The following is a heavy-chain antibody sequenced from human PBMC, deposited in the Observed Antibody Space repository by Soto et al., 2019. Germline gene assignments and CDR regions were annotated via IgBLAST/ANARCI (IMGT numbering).Heavy chain of an antibody. CDR2: IIPILGIP. D-gene: IGHD1-26*01. CDR3: AIEGSSGSDWMAAP. J-gene: IGHJ5*02. Sequence: QVQLVQSGAEVKKPGSSVKVSCKASGGTFSSYGVTWVRQAPGHGLEWMGRIIPILGIPNYAQKFQGRVTITADKATSTACMDLTSLTSEDTAVYYCAIEGSSGSDWMAAPWGQGTQVTVSS. CDR1: GGTFSSYG. V-gene: IGHV1-69*04.